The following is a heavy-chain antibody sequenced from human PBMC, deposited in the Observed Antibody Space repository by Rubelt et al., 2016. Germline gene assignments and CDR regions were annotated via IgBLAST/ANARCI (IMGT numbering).Heavy chain of an antibody. CDR2: IYYSGST. J-gene: IGHJ4*02. CDR3: ATPTGHWPFDY. D-gene: IGHD1-1*01. CDR1: GGSVSSGSYY. V-gene: IGHV4-61*01. Sequence: VQLQESGPGLVKPSETLSLTCTVSGGSVSSGSYYWSWIRQPPGKGLEWIGYIYYSGSTNYNPSLKSRVTISVDTSKNQFSLKLSSVTAADKAVYYCATPTGHWPFDYWGQGTLVTVSS.